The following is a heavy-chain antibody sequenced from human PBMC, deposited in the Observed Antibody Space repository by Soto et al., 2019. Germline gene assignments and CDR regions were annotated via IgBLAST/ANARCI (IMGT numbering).Heavy chain of an antibody. V-gene: IGHV4-59*02. Sequence: SETLSLTCTVSGASVSSYYWSWIRQPPGKGLEWLGYILYTGNTNYNPSLKSRVTMSVDTSKNQVSLKLSAVTAADTAVYFCARAAYGSGSYYAPYYYYAMDVWGQGTTVTVSS. CDR3: ARAAYGSGSYYAPYYYYAMDV. CDR2: ILYTGNT. D-gene: IGHD3-10*01. J-gene: IGHJ6*02. CDR1: GASVSSYY.